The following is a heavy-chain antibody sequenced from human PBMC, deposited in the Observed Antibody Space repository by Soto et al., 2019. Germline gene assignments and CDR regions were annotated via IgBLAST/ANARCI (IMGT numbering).Heavy chain of an antibody. J-gene: IGHJ3*02. CDR1: GGSISSGGYY. CDR3: AREVGYYGSGSLNAFDI. Sequence: QVQLQESGPGLVKPSQTLSLTCTVSGGSISSGGYYWSWIRQHPGKGLEWIGDIYYSGSTYYNPSLKSRVTISVDTSKNQFSLKLSSVTAADTAVYYCAREVGYYGSGSLNAFDIWGQGTMVTVSS. CDR2: IYYSGST. D-gene: IGHD3-10*01. V-gene: IGHV4-31*03.